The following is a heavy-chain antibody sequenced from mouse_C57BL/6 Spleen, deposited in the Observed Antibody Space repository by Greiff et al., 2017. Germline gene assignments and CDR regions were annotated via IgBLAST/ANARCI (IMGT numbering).Heavy chain of an antibody. Sequence: QVQLQQPGTELVKPGASVKLSCKASGYTFTSYWMHWVKQRPGQGLEWIGNINPSNGGTNYNEKFKSKATLTVDKSSSTDYMQLSSLTSEDSAVYYCARGTVGRGGYYFDYWGQGTTLTVSS. CDR2: INPSNGGT. V-gene: IGHV1-53*01. CDR3: ARGTVGRGGYYFDY. D-gene: IGHD4-1*01. CDR1: GYTFTSYW. J-gene: IGHJ2*01.